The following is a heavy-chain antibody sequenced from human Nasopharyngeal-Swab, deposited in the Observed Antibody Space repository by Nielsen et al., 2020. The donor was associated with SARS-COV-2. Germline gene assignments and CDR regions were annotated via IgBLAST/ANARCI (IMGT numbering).Heavy chain of an antibody. CDR3: ARDNLDYGDYNPEDYYYYYGMDV. J-gene: IGHJ6*02. CDR1: GFTFSSYG. D-gene: IGHD4-17*01. Sequence: GESLKISCAASGFTFSSYGMHWVRQAPGKGLEWVAVIWYDGSNKYYADSVKGRFTISRDNSKNTLYLQMNSLRAGDTAVYYCARDNLDYGDYNPEDYYYYYGMDVWGQGTTVTVSS. V-gene: IGHV3-33*01. CDR2: IWYDGSNK.